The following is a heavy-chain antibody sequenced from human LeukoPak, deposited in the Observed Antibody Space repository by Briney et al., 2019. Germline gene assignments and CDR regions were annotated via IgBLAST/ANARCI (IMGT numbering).Heavy chain of an antibody. CDR2: ISSSSSYI. Sequence: GSLRLSCAASGFPFSSYWMSWVRPAPGKGLEWVSSISSSSSYIYYADSVKGRFTISRDNAKNSLYLQMNSLRAEDTAVYYCATTYGSGSYRSPDYWGQGTLVTVSS. J-gene: IGHJ4*02. V-gene: IGHV3-21*01. CDR3: ATTYGSGSYRSPDY. CDR1: GFPFSSYW. D-gene: IGHD3-10*01.